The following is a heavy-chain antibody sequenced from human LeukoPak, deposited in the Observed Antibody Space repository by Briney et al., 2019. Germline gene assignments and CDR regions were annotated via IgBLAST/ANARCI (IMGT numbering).Heavy chain of an antibody. D-gene: IGHD6-19*01. J-gene: IGHJ5*02. CDR3: ARVVGSAVAAKNWFDP. V-gene: IGHV3-21*01. CDR2: ISSSSSYI. Sequence: GGSLRLSCAASGFTFSSYSMNWVRQAPGKGLEWVSSISSSSSYIYYADSVKGRFTISRDNAKNSLYLQMNTRRAEDTAVYYCARVVGSAVAAKNWFDPWGQGTLVTVSS. CDR1: GFTFSSYS.